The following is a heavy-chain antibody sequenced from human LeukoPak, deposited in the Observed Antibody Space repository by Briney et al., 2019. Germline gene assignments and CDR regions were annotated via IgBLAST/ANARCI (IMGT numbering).Heavy chain of an antibody. CDR2: ITNSGDA. V-gene: IGHV4-59*08. Sequence: SETLSLTCTVAGVSISDFHWSWLRPSPEKGLEWIGWITNSGDANYNPSLESRLAMSAETTKRQLSLRVTSVTDADTAVYYCARHVEHAAYFHHWGQGILVTVSS. CDR3: ARHVEHAAYFHH. CDR1: GVSISDFH. J-gene: IGHJ4*02. D-gene: IGHD1/OR15-1a*01.